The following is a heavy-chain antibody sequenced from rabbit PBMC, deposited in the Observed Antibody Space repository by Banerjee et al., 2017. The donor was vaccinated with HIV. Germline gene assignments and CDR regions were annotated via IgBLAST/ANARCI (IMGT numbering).Heavy chain of an antibody. V-gene: IGHV1S40*01. CDR1: GFDLNNYYY. CDR3: ARDKDGGGYDGALDP. D-gene: IGHD1-1*01. Sequence: QSLEESGGDLVKPGASLILTCKASGFDLNNYYYMCWVRQAPGKGLEWIACIYGGDGSTYYASWAKGRFTISRTSSTTVTLYMGSLTAADTATYFCARDKDGGGYDGALDPWGQGTLVTVS. J-gene: IGHJ2*01. CDR2: IYGGDGST.